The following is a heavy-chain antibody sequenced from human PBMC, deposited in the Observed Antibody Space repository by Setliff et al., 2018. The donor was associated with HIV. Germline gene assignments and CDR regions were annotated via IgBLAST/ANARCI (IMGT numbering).Heavy chain of an antibody. D-gene: IGHD1-26*01. Sequence: LSLTCTVSGGSVSNSYCSWIRQPAGKGLQWIGRIYTSGSTNFDPSLKSRVTMSLDTSKNQFSLKLSSVTAADTAVYYCVQGSDSYYYFDYWGQGALVTVSS. CDR1: GGSVSNSY. J-gene: IGHJ4*02. V-gene: IGHV4-4*07. CDR2: IYTSGST. CDR3: VQGSDSYYYFDY.